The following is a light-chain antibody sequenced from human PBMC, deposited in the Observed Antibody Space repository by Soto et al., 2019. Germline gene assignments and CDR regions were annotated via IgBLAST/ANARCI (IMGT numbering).Light chain of an antibody. Sequence: EIVLTQSPATLSLSPGGRAILSCRASQNVRFYLAWYQQKPGQTPRLLIYDASKRASGIPARFSGSGSGTDFTLTISSLEPEDFAVYYCQQRTNWSWTFGRGTKVEVK. CDR2: DAS. CDR1: QNVRFY. J-gene: IGKJ1*01. CDR3: QQRTNWSWT. V-gene: IGKV3-11*01.